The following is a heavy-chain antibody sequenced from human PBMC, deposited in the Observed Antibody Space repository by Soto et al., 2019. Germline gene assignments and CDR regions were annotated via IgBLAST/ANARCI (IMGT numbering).Heavy chain of an antibody. J-gene: IGHJ4*02. CDR1: GFSLSTTGMC. CDR3: SRAVGGFTYGYPDY. V-gene: IGHV2-70*01. D-gene: IGHD5-18*01. CDR2: IDWADDK. Sequence: SGPTLVNPTQTLTLTCTFSGFSLSTTGMCVSWIRQPPGKALEWLALIDWADDKYYSTSLKTRLTISKDTSKNQVVLTMTNVEPVDTATYYCSRAVGGFTYGYPDYWGQGTLVTVSS.